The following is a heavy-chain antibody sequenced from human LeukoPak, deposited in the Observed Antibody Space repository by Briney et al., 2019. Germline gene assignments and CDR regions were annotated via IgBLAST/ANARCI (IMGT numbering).Heavy chain of an antibody. J-gene: IGHJ5*02. V-gene: IGHV3-7*01. Sequence: GGSLRLSCAASGFTFSSYWTSWVRQAPGKGLEWVANIKQDGSEKYYVDSVKGRFTISRDNAKNSLYLQMNSLRAEDTAVYYCARQRNWFDPWGQGTLVTVSS. CDR3: ARQRNWFDP. CDR2: IKQDGSEK. CDR1: GFTFSSYW.